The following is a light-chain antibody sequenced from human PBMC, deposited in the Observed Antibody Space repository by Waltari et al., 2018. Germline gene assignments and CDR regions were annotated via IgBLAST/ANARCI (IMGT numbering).Light chain of an antibody. CDR1: QSVSTY. CDR3: QQRGNWPSGYT. J-gene: IGKJ2*01. V-gene: IGKV3-11*01. CDR2: DAS. Sequence: EIVLTQSPATLSLSPGETATLSCRASQSVSTYLTGYQQKPGQAPRLLIYDASRRATGIPARFSGSGSGTDFTLTISSLEPEDFAVYYCQQRGNWPSGYTFGQGTKLEIK.